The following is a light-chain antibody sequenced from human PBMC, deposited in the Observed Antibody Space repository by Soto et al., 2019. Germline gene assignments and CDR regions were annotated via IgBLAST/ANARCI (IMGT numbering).Light chain of an antibody. CDR2: AAS. CDR1: QSITTY. J-gene: IGKJ1*01. CDR3: QQYDSYLWT. Sequence: DIQMTQSPSSLSASVGDGVTITCRASQSITTYLNWYQQKPGKAPKLLMYAASNLQSGVPSRFSGSGSGTEFTLTISSLQPDDFATYYCQQYDSYLWTFGQGTKVEIK. V-gene: IGKV1-39*01.